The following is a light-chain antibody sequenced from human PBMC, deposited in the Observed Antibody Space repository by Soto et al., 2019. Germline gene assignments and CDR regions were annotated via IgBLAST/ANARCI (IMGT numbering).Light chain of an antibody. CDR3: QQYNCNPLT. CDR1: QSMRAW. V-gene: IGKV1-5*03. J-gene: IGKJ4*01. Sequence: DIQMTQSPSTLSASVGDRVIITCRASQSMRAWLAWYQQKPGKAPKLLIYKASSLESGVPSRFSGSGSGTEFTLTISGLQPDDFATYYCQQYNCNPLTFGGGTKVEIK. CDR2: KAS.